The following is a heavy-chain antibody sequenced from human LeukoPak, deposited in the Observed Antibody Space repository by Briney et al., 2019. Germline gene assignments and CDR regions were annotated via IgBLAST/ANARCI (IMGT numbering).Heavy chain of an antibody. J-gene: IGHJ4*02. D-gene: IGHD3-10*01. V-gene: IGHV3-30*18. CDR3: AKEYALLSAGSYYIYPPDY. CDR1: GFTFSSYG. CDR2: ISYDGSNK. Sequence: GGSLRLSCAASGFTFSSYGMHWVRQAPGKGLEWVAVISYDGSNKYYADSVKGRFTISRDNSKNTLYLQMNSLRAEDTAVYYCAKEYALLSAGSYYIYPPDYWGQGTLVTVSS.